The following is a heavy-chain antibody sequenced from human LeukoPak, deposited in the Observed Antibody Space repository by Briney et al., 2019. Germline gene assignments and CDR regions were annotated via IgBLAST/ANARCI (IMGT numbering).Heavy chain of an antibody. Sequence: GGSLRLSCAASGFTFSSSAMSWVRQAPGKGLEWVSEISGSGRSTYYADSVKGRFTISRDNSKSTLSLQMNSLRGDDTAVYYCAKNYAGIAVDYWGQGTLVTVSS. CDR3: AKNYAGIAVDY. CDR1: GFTFSSSA. J-gene: IGHJ4*02. V-gene: IGHV3-23*01. CDR2: ISGSGRST. D-gene: IGHD6-13*01.